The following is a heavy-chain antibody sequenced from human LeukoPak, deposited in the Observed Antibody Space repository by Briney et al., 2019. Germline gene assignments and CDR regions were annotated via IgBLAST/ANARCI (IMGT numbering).Heavy chain of an antibody. CDR2: IYTSGST. CDR1: GGSISSSY. D-gene: IGHD3-22*01. Sequence: PSETLSLTCTVSGGSISSSYWSWIRQPAGKGLEWIGRIYTSGSTNYNPSLKSRVTMSVDTSKNQFSLKLSSVTAADTAVYYCARVYYYDSSEAFDIWGQGTMVTVSS. V-gene: IGHV4-4*07. J-gene: IGHJ3*02. CDR3: ARVYYYDSSEAFDI.